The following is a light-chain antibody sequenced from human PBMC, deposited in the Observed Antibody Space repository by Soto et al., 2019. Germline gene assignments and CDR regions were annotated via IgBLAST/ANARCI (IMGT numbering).Light chain of an antibody. CDR2: DTS. Sequence: EVVMTQSPATLSVSPGDRATLSCRASQSVHNNLAWYQQKPGQAPRLLIFDTSTRATDIPIRFTGGGSGTEFTLTISSLQSEDSAVYYCQQYEIWPLTFGGGTKLEIK. CDR3: QQYEIWPLT. J-gene: IGKJ4*01. CDR1: QSVHNN. V-gene: IGKV3-15*01.